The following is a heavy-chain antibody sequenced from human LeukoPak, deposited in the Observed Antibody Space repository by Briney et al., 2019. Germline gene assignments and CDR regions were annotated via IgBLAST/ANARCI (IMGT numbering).Heavy chain of an antibody. V-gene: IGHV3-74*01. CDR1: GFTFSSYW. CDR3: ARSMYCGGDCYYYFDY. Sequence: GGSLRLSCVDSGFTFSSYWMHWVRQAPGKGLVWVSRINSDGTIIGYADSVKGRFTISRDNAKNTLYLQMNSLRADDTAVYYCARSMYCGGDCYYYFDYWGQGTLVTVSS. J-gene: IGHJ4*02. D-gene: IGHD2-21*02. CDR2: INSDGTII.